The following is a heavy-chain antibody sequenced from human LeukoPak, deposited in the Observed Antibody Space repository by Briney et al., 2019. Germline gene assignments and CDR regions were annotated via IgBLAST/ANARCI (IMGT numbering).Heavy chain of an antibody. CDR2: ISSSGSTI. V-gene: IGHV3-11*01. CDR1: GFTFSDYY. J-gene: IGHJ4*02. Sequence: GGSLRLSCAASGFTFSDYYMSWIRQAPGKGLEWVSYISSSGSTIYYADSVKGRFTISRDNAKNSLYPQMNSLRAEDTAVYYCARDLQPETEMATIKSYWGQGTLVTVSS. CDR3: ARDLQPETEMATIKSY. D-gene: IGHD5-24*01.